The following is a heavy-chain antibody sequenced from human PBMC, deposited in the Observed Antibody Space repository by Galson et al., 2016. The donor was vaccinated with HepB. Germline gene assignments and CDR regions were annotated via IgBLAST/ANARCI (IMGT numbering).Heavy chain of an antibody. V-gene: IGHV6-1*01. D-gene: IGHD3-22*01. CDR3: ARVPLLFVDAVGYDAFDI. CDR2: TYYRSKWHN. Sequence: CAISGDSVSSDSATWTWIRQSPSRGLEWLGRTYYRSKWHNDYALSVKSRISINADTSKNQISLQLNSLSPEDTAVYYCARVPLLFVDAVGYDAFDIWGQGTLVTVSS. J-gene: IGHJ3*02. CDR1: GDSVSSDSAT.